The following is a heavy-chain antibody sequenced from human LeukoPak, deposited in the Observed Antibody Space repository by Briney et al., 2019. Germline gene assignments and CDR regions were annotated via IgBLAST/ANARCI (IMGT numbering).Heavy chain of an antibody. V-gene: IGHV4-39*01. CDR1: GGSISSSNYY. D-gene: IGHD1-26*01. J-gene: IGHJ4*02. CDR3: ARGLVGATMSN. Sequence: SETLSLTCTVSGGSISSSNYYWGWIRQPPGKGLKWIGNIYYSGTTYYNPSLKSRVTISVDTSKNQFSLKLNSVTAADTAVHYCARGLVGATMSNWGQGALVTVSS. CDR2: IYYSGTT.